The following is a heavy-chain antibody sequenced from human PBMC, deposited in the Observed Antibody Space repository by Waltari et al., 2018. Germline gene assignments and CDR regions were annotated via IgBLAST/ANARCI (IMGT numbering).Heavy chain of an antibody. V-gene: IGHV4-31*01. CDR1: GGSISRGGYY. D-gene: IGHD3-16*02. CDR3: ARYGDYVWGSYRYTGFDY. J-gene: IGHJ4*02. Sequence: QVQLQESGTGLVKPSQTLSLTCTVSGGSISRGGYYCRWIRPHHGKGLEWIGYIYYSGSTYYNPSLKSLVTISGDTSKNQFALKLSSVTAADTAVYYCARYGDYVWGSYRYTGFDYWGQGTLVTVSS. CDR2: IYYSGST.